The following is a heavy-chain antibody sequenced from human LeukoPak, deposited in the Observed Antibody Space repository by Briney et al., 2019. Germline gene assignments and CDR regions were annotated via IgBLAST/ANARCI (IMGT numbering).Heavy chain of an antibody. Sequence: SVKVSCKASGGTFSSYAISWVRQAPGQELEWMGGIIPIFGTANYAQKFQGRVTITADESTSTAYMELSSLRSEDTAAYYCARDTSSSWYTDRFDPWGQGTLVTVSS. CDR3: ARDTSSSWYTDRFDP. CDR1: GGTFSSYA. J-gene: IGHJ5*02. CDR2: IIPIFGTA. D-gene: IGHD6-13*01. V-gene: IGHV1-69*13.